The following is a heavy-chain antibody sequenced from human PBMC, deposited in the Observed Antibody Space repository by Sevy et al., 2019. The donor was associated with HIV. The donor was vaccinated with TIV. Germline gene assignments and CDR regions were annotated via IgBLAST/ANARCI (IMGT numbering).Heavy chain of an antibody. V-gene: IGHV3-53*01. J-gene: IGHJ6*02. CDR2: IYSGEYT. CDR1: GFTVSSKY. D-gene: IGHD1-26*01. CDR3: ATTSTPLYYYALDV. Sequence: GGSLRLSCAASGFTVSSKYMSWVRQAPGKGLEWVSVIYSGEYTYYADSVKGRLTSSRDISKNTLNLEMNNLRAEDTAIYYCATTSTPLYYYALDVWGQGTTVTVSS.